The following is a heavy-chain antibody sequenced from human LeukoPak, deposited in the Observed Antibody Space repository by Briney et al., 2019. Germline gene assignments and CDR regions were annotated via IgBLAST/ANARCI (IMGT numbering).Heavy chain of an antibody. J-gene: IGHJ3*02. Sequence: GGSLRLSCAASGFTFSSHWMSWVRQAPGKGLEWVANIKQDGSEKYYVDSVTGRFAISRDNAKNSLYLQMNSLRAEDTAIYYCARDEAFSRNWPPGGSAAAIWGQGTVVAVSS. CDR1: GFTFSSHW. CDR3: ARDEAFSRNWPPGGSAAAI. V-gene: IGHV3-7*01. D-gene: IGHD6-13*01. CDR2: IKQDGSEK.